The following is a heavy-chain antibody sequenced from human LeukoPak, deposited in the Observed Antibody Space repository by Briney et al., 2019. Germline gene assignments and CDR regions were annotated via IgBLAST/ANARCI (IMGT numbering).Heavy chain of an antibody. J-gene: IGHJ5*02. D-gene: IGHD2-15*01. CDR1: GYTFTDYA. V-gene: IGHV1-3*01. CDR2: INAGNGNT. Sequence: ASVKVSCKASGYTFTDYALHWVRQVPGQRLEWMGWINAGNGNTKYSQNFQGRVTITRDTSASTAYMELSSPRSEDTAVYYCARRLGYCSGASCGTGGWFDPWGQGTLVTVSS. CDR3: ARRLGYCSGASCGTGGWFDP.